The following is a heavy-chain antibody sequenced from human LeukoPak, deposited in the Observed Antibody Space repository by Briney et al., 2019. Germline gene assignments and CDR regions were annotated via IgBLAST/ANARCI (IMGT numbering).Heavy chain of an antibody. CDR1: GGSISSYY. D-gene: IGHD3-10*01. J-gene: IGHJ6*03. CDR2: IYTSGST. Sequence: PSETLSLTCTVSGGSISSYYWSWIRQPAGKGLEWIGRIYTSGSTNYNPSLKSRVTISVDKSKNQFSLQLSSVTAADTAVYYCARSGVLRPVYYYYKDVWGKGTTVTVSS. CDR3: ARSGVLRPVYYYYKDV. V-gene: IGHV4-4*07.